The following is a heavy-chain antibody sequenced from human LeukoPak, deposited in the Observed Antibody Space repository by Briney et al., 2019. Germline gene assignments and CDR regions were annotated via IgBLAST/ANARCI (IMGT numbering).Heavy chain of an antibody. CDR2: ISPTGSTT. D-gene: IGHD6-6*01. J-gene: IGHJ4*02. CDR3: ARGPNSNWSGLDF. Sequence: GGSLRLSCTASGFSFSGHWMHWARQLPGKGLVWVSRISPTGSTTSYADSVKGRFTVSRDNAKDTLYLQVNKLRAEDTAVYYCARGPNSNWSGLDFWGQGTLLTVSS. V-gene: IGHV3-74*01. CDR1: GFSFSGHW.